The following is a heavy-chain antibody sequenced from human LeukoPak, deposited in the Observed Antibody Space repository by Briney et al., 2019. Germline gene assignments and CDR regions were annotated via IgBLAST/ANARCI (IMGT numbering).Heavy chain of an antibody. CDR1: GGSIRSGSYY. CDR2: IYTGGST. V-gene: IGHV4-61*02. CDR3: AIDPDY. J-gene: IGHJ4*02. Sequence: SQTLSLTCTVSGGSIRSGSYYWSWIRQPAGKGLEWIGRIYTGGSTKYNPSRKSRVTISVDTSKSQCSLKLSSVTAADTAAYYCAIDPDYWGQGSLVTVSS.